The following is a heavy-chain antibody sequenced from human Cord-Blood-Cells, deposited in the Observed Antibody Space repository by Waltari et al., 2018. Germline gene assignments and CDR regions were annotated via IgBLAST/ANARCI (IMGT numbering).Heavy chain of an antibody. CDR1: GGSISSYY. J-gene: IGHJ5*02. D-gene: IGHD6-13*01. CDR2: IYYSGST. Sequence: QVQLQESGPGLVKPSETLSLTCTVSGGSISSYYWSWIRQPPGKGLEWIGYIYYSGSTNYHPSLKSRVTISVDTSKNQFSLKLSSVTAADTAVYYCARMYSSSWNWFDPWGQGTLVTVSS. V-gene: IGHV4-59*01. CDR3: ARMYSSSWNWFDP.